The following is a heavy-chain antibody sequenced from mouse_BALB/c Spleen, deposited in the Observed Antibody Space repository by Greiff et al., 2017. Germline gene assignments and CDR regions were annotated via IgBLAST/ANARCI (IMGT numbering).Heavy chain of an antibody. J-gene: IGHJ4*01. CDR2: INPYNDGT. Sequence: VQLQQSGPELVKPGASVKMSCKASGYTFTSYVMHWVKQKPGQGLEWIGYINPYNDGTKYNEKFKGKATLTSDKSSSTAYMELSSLTSEDSAVYDCARYYDYDGAYAMDYWGQGTSVTVSS. V-gene: IGHV1-14*01. CDR1: GYTFTSYV. D-gene: IGHD2-4*01. CDR3: ARYYDYDGAYAMDY.